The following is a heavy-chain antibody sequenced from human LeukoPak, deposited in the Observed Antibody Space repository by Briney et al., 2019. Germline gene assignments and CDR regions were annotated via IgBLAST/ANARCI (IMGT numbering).Heavy chain of an antibody. CDR1: GFTVSSNY. Sequence: PGGSLRLSCAASGFTVSSNYMNWVRQAPGKGLEWVSGINWNGGSTGYADSVKGRFTISRDNAKNSLYLQMNSLRAEDTALYYCARDKPWQWLEIGDAFDIWGQGTMVTVSS. J-gene: IGHJ3*02. D-gene: IGHD6-19*01. CDR3: ARDKPWQWLEIGDAFDI. CDR2: INWNGGST. V-gene: IGHV3-20*04.